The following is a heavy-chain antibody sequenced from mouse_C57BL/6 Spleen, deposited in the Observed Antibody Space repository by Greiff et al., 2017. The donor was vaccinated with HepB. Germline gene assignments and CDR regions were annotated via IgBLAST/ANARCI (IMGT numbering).Heavy chain of an antibody. J-gene: IGHJ3*01. V-gene: IGHV1-69*01. CDR2: IDPSDSYT. CDR3: ARKGGMVTTEFAY. CDR1: GYTFTSYW. Sequence: VQLQQSGAELVMPGASVKLSCKASGYTFTSYWMHWVTQRPGQGLEWIGEIDPSDSYTNYNQKFKGKSTLTVDKSSSTAYMQLSSLTSEDSAVYYCARKGGMVTTEFAYWGQGTLVTVSA. D-gene: IGHD2-2*01.